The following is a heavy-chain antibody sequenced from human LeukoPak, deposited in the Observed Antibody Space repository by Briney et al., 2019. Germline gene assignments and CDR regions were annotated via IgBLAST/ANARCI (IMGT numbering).Heavy chain of an antibody. CDR3: AKEITIFGVAPNWFDP. J-gene: IGHJ5*02. Sequence: GGSLRLSCAASGSTFSSYAMHWVRQAPGKGLEWVAVISYDGSNKYYADSVKGRFTISRDNSKNTLYLQMNSLRAEDTAVYYCAKEITIFGVAPNWFDPWGQGTLVTVSS. V-gene: IGHV3-30-3*01. D-gene: IGHD3-3*01. CDR2: ISYDGSNK. CDR1: GSTFSSYA.